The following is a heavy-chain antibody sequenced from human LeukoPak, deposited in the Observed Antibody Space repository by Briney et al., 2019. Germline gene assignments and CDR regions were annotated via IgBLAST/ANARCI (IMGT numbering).Heavy chain of an antibody. CDR1: GYTFTAYY. V-gene: IGHV1-2*02. J-gene: IGHJ4*02. Sequence: ASVKVSCKASGYTFTAYYIHWVRQAPGQGLEWMGWINCNTDATNFAQKFQGRVTMTRDTSISTTYMELSSLRSDDTAVYYCARVPPTFWSVYCYFDYWGQGTPVTVSS. CDR3: ARVPPTFWSVYCYFDY. CDR2: INCNTDAT. D-gene: IGHD3-3*01.